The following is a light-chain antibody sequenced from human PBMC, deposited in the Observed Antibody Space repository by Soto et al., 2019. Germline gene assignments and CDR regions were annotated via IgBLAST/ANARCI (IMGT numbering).Light chain of an antibody. J-gene: IGKJ1*01. V-gene: IGKV3-20*01. CDR2: GAS. Sequence: EIVLTQSPGTLSLSPGERATLSCRASQSVSNTYLAWYQQKPGQAPRLLIYGASSRATGIPDRFSGSGSGTDFTLTISRLEPDDFAVYFCHQYGTSPRTFGPGTKVEF. CDR3: HQYGTSPRT. CDR1: QSVSNTY.